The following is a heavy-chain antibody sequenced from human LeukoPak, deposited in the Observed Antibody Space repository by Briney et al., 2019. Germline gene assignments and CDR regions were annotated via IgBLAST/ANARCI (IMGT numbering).Heavy chain of an antibody. Sequence: SVKVSCTASGGTFSSYAISWVRQAPGQGLEWMGGIIPIFGTANYAQKFQGRVTITADESTSTAYMELSSLRSEDTAVYYCARDTVVVPAPVLSGGMDVWGQGTTVTVSS. D-gene: IGHD2-2*01. CDR1: GGTFSSYA. J-gene: IGHJ6*02. CDR2: IIPIFGTA. V-gene: IGHV1-69*01. CDR3: ARDTVVVPAPVLSGGMDV.